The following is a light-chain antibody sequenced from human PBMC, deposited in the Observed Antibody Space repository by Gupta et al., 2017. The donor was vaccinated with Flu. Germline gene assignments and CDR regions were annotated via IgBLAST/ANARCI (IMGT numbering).Light chain of an antibody. CDR3: QQSDSTPLT. J-gene: IGKJ4*01. Sequence: DIQMTQSPSSLSASVGDRVTITCRASQSISSYLNWYQQKPGNAPKLLIYAASRLESGVPSRFSGSGSGTDFTLTISSLQPEDFAIYYCQQSDSTPLTFGGGTKVEIK. CDR1: QSISSY. CDR2: AAS. V-gene: IGKV1-39*01.